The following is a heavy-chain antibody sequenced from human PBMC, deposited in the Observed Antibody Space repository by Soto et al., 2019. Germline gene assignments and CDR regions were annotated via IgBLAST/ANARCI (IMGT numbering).Heavy chain of an antibody. Sequence: EVQLVESGGGLVQPGGSLRLSCAASGFIFSNYEMNWVRQAPGKGLQWVSFISHTGNKIYYGESGKGRFTISRDNAKNSVFLQMNSLTAEDPAVYFCARSFPRFSAPDSWCQGTLVTVAS. CDR3: ARSFPRFSAPDS. V-gene: IGHV3-48*03. CDR1: GFIFSNYE. J-gene: IGHJ5*01. CDR2: ISHTGNKI. D-gene: IGHD2-15*01.